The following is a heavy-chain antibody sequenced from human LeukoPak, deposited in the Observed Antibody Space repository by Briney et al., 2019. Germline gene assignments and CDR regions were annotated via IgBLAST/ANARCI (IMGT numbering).Heavy chain of an antibody. J-gene: IGHJ3*01. D-gene: IGHD2-15*01. Sequence: GGSLRLSCAASGFTFSDYYMSWIRQAPGKELEWISYISGSNITIYYTDSVKGRFTISRDNTKKLLYLQMDSLRAEDTATYYCARRSWSHAFDVWGRGTFVTVSS. V-gene: IGHV3-11*01. CDR1: GFTFSDYY. CDR3: ARRSWSHAFDV. CDR2: ISGSNITI.